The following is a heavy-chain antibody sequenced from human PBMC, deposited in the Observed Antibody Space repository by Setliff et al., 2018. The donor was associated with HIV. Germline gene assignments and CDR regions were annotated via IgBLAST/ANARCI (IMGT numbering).Heavy chain of an antibody. J-gene: IGHJ4*02. V-gene: IGHV1-2*02. CDR2: INLNSGGT. Sequence: ASVKVSCKASGYTFTAYHMHWVRQAPGQGLEWMGWINLNSGGTSYAQKFQGRVTMTRDTSINTGYMEPSRLRSDDTAVYYCASAVAGTPFDYWGQGALVTVSS. CDR1: GYTFTAYH. CDR3: ASAVAGTPFDY. D-gene: IGHD6-19*01.